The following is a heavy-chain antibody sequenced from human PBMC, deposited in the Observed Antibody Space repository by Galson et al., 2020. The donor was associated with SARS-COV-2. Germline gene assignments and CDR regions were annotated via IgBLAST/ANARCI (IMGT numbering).Heavy chain of an antibody. CDR1: GGSMRSRTYY. CDR3: ARAAAGTGDAFDI. D-gene: IGHD6-13*01. V-gene: IGHV4-39*07. CDR2: VYESGRT. J-gene: IGHJ3*02. Sequence: ASETLSLTCSVSGGSMRSRTYYWGWIRQPPGKGLEWIGSVYESGRTDYNPSLRSRVTISEDSSKNQFSLKMRSVTAADTAVYYCARAAAGTGDAFDIWGQGTMVTVSS.